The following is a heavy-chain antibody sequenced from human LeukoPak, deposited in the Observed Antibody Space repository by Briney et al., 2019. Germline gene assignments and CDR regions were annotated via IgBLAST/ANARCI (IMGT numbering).Heavy chain of an antibody. CDR1: GFTFSTYG. V-gene: IGHV3-30*19. CDR3: ARSPFNIAAADY. D-gene: IGHD6-13*01. CDR2: ISYDGSNK. J-gene: IGHJ4*02. Sequence: PGGSLRLSCVASGFTFSTYGMRWVRQAPGKGLEWVAVISYDGSNKYYADSVKGRFTISRDNSKNTLYLQMNSLRAEDTAVYYCARSPFNIAAADYWGQGTLVTVSS.